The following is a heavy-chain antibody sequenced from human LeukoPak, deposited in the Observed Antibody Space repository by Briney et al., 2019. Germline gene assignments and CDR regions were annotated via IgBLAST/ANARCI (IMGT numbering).Heavy chain of an antibody. V-gene: IGHV4-59*01. CDR2: IYYTGTT. J-gene: IGHJ4*02. CDR1: GGSISSFY. Sequence: PSETLSLTCTVSGGSISSFYWSWIRQPPGKGLECIGYIYYTGTTNYNPSLKSRVTISVDTSKNQFSLNLGSVTAADTAVYSCARVKGDLGYYFDYWGQGTLVIVSS. CDR3: ARVKGDLGYYFDY. D-gene: IGHD2-21*01.